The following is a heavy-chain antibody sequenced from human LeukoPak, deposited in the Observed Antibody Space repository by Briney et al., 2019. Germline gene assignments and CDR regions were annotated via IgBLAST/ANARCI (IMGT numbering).Heavy chain of an antibody. CDR2: IYYSGST. Sequence: SQTLSLTCTVSGGSISSGGYYWSWIRQHPGKGLEWIGYIYYSGSTYYNPSLKSRVTISVDTSKNQFSLKLSSVTAADTAVYYGARARPPGAPYYFDYWGQGTLVTVSS. J-gene: IGHJ4*02. D-gene: IGHD1-14*01. CDR3: ARARPPGAPYYFDY. CDR1: GGSISSGGYY. V-gene: IGHV4-31*03.